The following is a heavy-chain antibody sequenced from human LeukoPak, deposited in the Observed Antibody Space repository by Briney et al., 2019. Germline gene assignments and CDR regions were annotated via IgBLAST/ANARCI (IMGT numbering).Heavy chain of an antibody. CDR3: ADSSGWYEDAFDI. CDR1: GFTFSSYE. D-gene: IGHD6-19*01. V-gene: IGHV3-48*03. Sequence: GGSLRLSCAASGFTFSSYEMNWVRQAPGKGLEWVSYISSSGSTIYYADSVKGRFTISRDNAKNPLYLQMNSLRAEDTAVYYCADSSGWYEDAFDIWGQGTMVTVSS. J-gene: IGHJ3*02. CDR2: ISSSGSTI.